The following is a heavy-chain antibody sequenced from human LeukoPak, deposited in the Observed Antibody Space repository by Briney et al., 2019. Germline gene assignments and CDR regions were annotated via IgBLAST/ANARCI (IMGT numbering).Heavy chain of an antibody. CDR1: GFTFSSYA. J-gene: IGHJ4*02. CDR3: AKRWDVRYFDY. Sequence: GGSLRLSCAASGFTFSSYAMTWIRQAPGKGLEWVSSISGSGTTYYADSVKGRFTISRDNSKSTLYLQMNSLRVEDTAVYYCAKRWDVRYFDYWGQGTLVTVSS. D-gene: IGHD1-26*01. CDR2: ISGSGTT. V-gene: IGHV3-23*01.